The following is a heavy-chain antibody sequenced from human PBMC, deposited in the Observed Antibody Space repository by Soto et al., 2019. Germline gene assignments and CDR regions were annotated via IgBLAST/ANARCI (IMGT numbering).Heavy chain of an antibody. D-gene: IGHD3-3*01. J-gene: IGHJ4*02. CDR1: GYTFTSYG. V-gene: IGHV1-18*01. CDR3: ARSRPHDFWSGFLDY. Sequence: QVQLVQSGAEVKKPGASVKVSCKASGYTFTSYGISWVRQAPGQGLEWMGWISAYNGNTNYAQKLQGRVTMTTDTSTSIAYMELRSLRSDYTAVYYCARSRPHDFWSGFLDYWGQGTLVTVSS. CDR2: ISAYNGNT.